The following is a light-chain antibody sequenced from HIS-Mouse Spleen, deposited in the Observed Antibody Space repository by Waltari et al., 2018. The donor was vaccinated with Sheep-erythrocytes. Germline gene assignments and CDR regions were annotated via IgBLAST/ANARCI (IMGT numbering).Light chain of an antibody. V-gene: IGLV2-23*01. CDR1: SSDVGSYNL. J-gene: IGLJ2*01. Sequence: QSALTQPASVSGSPGQSITISCTGTSSDVGSYNLVSWYQQHPGKAPKHMIYEGSKRPSGVSNRFSGSKSGNTASLTISGLQAEDEADYYCCSYAGSSTLVFGGGTK. CDR2: EGS. CDR3: CSYAGSSTLV.